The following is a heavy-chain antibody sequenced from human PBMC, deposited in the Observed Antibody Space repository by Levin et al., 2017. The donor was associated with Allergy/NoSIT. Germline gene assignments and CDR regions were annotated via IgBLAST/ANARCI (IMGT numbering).Heavy chain of an antibody. CDR2: IIPILGTP. CDR1: GGTFRGYA. D-gene: IGHD1-26*01. Sequence: SVKVSCKASGGTFRGYAFAWVRQAPGQGLEWMGGIIPILGTPNYAQKNQGRVTILADESTSTAYMELSNLRSEDTAVYYCATTMVGANNGLDVWGQGTAVTVSS. V-gene: IGHV1-69*13. CDR3: ATTMVGANNGLDV. J-gene: IGHJ6*02.